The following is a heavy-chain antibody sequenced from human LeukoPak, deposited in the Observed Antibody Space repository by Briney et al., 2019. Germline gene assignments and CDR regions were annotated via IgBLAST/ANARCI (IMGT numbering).Heavy chain of an antibody. Sequence: SGPTLVKPTQTLTLTCTFSGFSLCTRGVGVGWIRQPPGKALEWLALIYWDDDKRYSPSLKSRLTITKDTSKNQVVLTMTNMDPVDTATYYCTHLLYYDILRGFDYWGQGTLVTVSS. CDR2: IYWDDDK. CDR3: THLLYYDILRGFDY. D-gene: IGHD3-9*01. J-gene: IGHJ4*02. V-gene: IGHV2-5*02. CDR1: GFSLCTRGVG.